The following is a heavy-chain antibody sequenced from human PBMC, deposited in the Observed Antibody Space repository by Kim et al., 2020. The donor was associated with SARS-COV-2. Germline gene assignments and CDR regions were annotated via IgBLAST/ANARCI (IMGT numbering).Heavy chain of an antibody. CDR2: ISYDGSKK. CDR3: AKDGNSISDY. Sequence: GGSLRLSCAASGFTFSSYGMHWVRQAPGKGLEWVAVISYDGSKKYFADSVKGRFTISRDNSKNTLYLLMNSLRAEDTAVYYCAKDGNSISDYWGQGTLVTVSS. J-gene: IGHJ4*02. V-gene: IGHV3-30*18. D-gene: IGHD6-13*01. CDR1: GFTFSSYG.